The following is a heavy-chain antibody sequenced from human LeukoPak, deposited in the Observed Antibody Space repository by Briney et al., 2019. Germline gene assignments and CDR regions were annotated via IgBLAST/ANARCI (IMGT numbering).Heavy chain of an antibody. J-gene: IGHJ4*02. CDR2: ISSSSDYI. Sequence: PGGSLRLSCAASGFTFSTYNMNWVRQAPGKGLEWVSSISSSSDYIYYADSVKGRFTISRDNAKNSLYLQMKSLRAEDTAVYYCARDTLGEGEDANYAVYYFDYWGQGTVVTVSS. D-gene: IGHD4/OR15-4a*01. CDR1: GFTFSTYN. CDR3: ARDTLGEGEDANYAVYYFDY. V-gene: IGHV3-21*01.